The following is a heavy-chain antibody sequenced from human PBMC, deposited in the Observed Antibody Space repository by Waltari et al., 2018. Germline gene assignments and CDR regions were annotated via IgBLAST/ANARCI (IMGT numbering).Heavy chain of an antibody. CDR3: ARDPGDSSAQLFDY. V-gene: IGHV4-59*01. D-gene: IGHD3-22*01. CDR1: GGSISSYY. J-gene: IGHJ4*02. CDR2: IYYSGST. Sequence: QVQLQESGPGLVKPSETLSLTCTVSGGSISSYYWSWIRQPPGKGLEWIGYIYYSGSTNYNPAHKSRVTISVDTSKNQFSLKLSSVTAADTAVYYCARDPGDSSAQLFDYWGQGTLVTVSS.